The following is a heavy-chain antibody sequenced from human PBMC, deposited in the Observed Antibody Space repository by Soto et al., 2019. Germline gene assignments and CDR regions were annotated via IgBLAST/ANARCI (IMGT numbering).Heavy chain of an antibody. V-gene: IGHV1-18*01. CDR2: ISGYNGDT. CDR3: AKNGQPPYYYYGMDV. J-gene: IGHJ6*02. Sequence: GASVKVSCKASGYTFINYAMYWVRQAPGQRLEWMGWISGYNGDTKYAQKVQGRVTMTIDTSTYTAYMELRSLTSDDTAIYYCAKNGQPPYYYYGMDVWGQGTTVTVSS. CDR1: GYTFINYA. D-gene: IGHD2-8*01.